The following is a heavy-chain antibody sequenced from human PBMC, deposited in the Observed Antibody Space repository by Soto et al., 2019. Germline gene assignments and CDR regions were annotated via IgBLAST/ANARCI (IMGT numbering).Heavy chain of an antibody. J-gene: IGHJ4*02. CDR1: GGSISSGGYY. D-gene: IGHD5-18*01. CDR3: ARADVDTAMVFDY. CDR2: IYYSGST. Sequence: QVQLQESGPGLVKPSQTLSLTCTVSGGSISSGGYYWSWIRQHPGKGLEWIGYIYYSGSTYYNPYLKSRVTLSVDTSKNQFSLKLSSVTAADTAVYYCARADVDTAMVFDYWGQGTLVTVSS. V-gene: IGHV4-31*03.